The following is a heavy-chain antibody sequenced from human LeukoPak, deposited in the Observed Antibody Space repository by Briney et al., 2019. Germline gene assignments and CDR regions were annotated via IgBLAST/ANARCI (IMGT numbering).Heavy chain of an antibody. CDR3: ARDGYYDSDAFDI. V-gene: IGHV4-59*01. J-gene: IGHJ3*02. D-gene: IGHD3-22*01. Sequence: PSETLSLTCTVSGGSISNYYWSWIRQPPGKGLEWIGYIYYSGSTNYNPSLKSRVTISVDTSKNQFSLKLSSVTAADTAVYYCARDGYYDSDAFDIWGQGTMVTVSS. CDR2: IYYSGST. CDR1: GGSISNYY.